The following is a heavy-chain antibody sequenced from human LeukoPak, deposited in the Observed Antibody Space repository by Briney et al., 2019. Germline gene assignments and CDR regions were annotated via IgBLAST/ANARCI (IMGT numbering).Heavy chain of an antibody. CDR1: GGTFSSYA. D-gene: IGHD4-17*01. J-gene: IGHJ3*02. CDR3: GSGDCGDYGGSDAFDI. V-gene: IGHV1-69*04. CDR2: IIPIFGIA. Sequence: SVKVSCKASGGTFSSYAISWVRQAPGQGLEWMGRIIPIFGIANYAQKFQGRVTITADKSTSTAYMELSSLRSEDTAVYYCGSGDCGDYGGSDAFDIWGQGTMVTVSS.